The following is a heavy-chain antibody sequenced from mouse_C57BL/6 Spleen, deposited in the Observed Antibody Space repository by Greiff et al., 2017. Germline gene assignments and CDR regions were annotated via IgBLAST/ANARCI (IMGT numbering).Heavy chain of an antibody. J-gene: IGHJ1*03. CDR2: ISYDGSN. D-gene: IGHD1-1*01. CDR3: ASYYYGSSYDYWYFDV. CDR1: GYSITSGYY. Sequence: DVKLQESGPGLVKPSQSLSLTCSVTGYSITSGYYWNWIRQFPGNKLEWMGYISYDGSNNYNPTLKNRISITRDTSKNQFFLKLNSVTTEDTATYYCASYYYGSSYDYWYFDVWGTGTTVTVSS. V-gene: IGHV3-6*01.